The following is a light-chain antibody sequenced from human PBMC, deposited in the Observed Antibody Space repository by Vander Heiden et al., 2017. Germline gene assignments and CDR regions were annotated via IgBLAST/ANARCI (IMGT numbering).Light chain of an antibody. J-gene: IGLJ7*01. V-gene: IGLV3-21*02. CDR1: DIGSKS. CDR2: DDS. Sequence: SYVLTQPPSVSVAPGQTARITCGGDDIGSKSVHWYQQKPGRAPVLVVYDDSDRPSGIPERFSGSNSGNTATLTISRVEAGDEADYYCQVWVRSSDHVVFGGGTQL. CDR3: QVWVRSSDHVV.